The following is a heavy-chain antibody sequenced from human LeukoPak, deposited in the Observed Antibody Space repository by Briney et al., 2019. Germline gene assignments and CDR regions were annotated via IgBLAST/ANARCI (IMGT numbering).Heavy chain of an antibody. CDR3: ARGRRFLTIYYYYMDV. V-gene: IGHV1-8*01. J-gene: IGHJ6*03. CDR1: GYTFTSYD. Sequence: ASVKVSCKASGYTFTSYDINWVRQATGQGLEWIGWMNPNSGNTGYAQKFQGRVTMTRNTSISTAYMELSSLRSEDTAVYYCARGRRFLTIYYYYMDVWGKGTTVTVSS. CDR2: MNPNSGNT. D-gene: IGHD3-3*01.